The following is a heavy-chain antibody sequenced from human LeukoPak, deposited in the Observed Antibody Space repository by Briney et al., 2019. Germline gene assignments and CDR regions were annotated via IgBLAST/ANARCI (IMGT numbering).Heavy chain of an antibody. J-gene: IGHJ4*02. CDR1: GFTISSYA. CDR3: AKDNYEYREIDY. CDR2: ISGSGGST. Sequence: GGSLRLSCAASGFTISSYAMSWVRQAPGKGLEWVSAISGSGGSTYYADSVKGRLTISRDNSKNTLYLQMNSLRAEDTAVYYCAKDNYEYREIDYWGQGTLVTVSS. D-gene: IGHD3-16*01. V-gene: IGHV3-23*01.